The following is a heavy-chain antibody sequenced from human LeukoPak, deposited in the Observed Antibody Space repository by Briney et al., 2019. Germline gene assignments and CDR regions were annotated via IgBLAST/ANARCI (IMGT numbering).Heavy chain of an antibody. CDR3: AKVPWLVVGYFDY. V-gene: IGHV3-30*02. CDR2: IRYDGSNK. CDR1: GFTFSSYS. J-gene: IGHJ4*02. D-gene: IGHD6-19*01. Sequence: GGSLRLSCEASGFTFSSYSMNWVRQAPGKGLEWVAFIRYDGSNKYYADSVKGRFTISRDNSKNTLYLQMNSLRAEDTAVYYCAKVPWLVVGYFDYWGQGTLVTVSS.